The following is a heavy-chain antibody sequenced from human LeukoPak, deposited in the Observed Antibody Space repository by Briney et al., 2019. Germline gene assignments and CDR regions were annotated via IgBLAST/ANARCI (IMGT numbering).Heavy chain of an antibody. CDR1: GFTFSSYA. Sequence: PGGSLRLSCAASGFTFSSYAMTWVRQAPGKGLEWVSVISSSGVNTYYADSVKGRFIISRDNSKNTLYLQMNSLRAEDTALYYCARGAAAGYYYYYYMDVWGKGTTVTVSS. CDR3: ARGAAAGYYYYYYMDV. J-gene: IGHJ6*03. CDR2: ISSSGVNT. V-gene: IGHV3-23*01. D-gene: IGHD6-13*01.